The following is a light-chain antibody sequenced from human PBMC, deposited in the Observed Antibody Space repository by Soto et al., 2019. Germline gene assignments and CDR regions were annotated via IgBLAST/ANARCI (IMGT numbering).Light chain of an antibody. J-gene: IGLJ3*02. CDR1: SGDIGSYNR. Sequence: QSALTQPASVSGSPGQSITISCTGTSGDIGSYNRVSWYQQHPGKAPKLIIYEVTDRPSGVSNRFSGSKSGNTASLTISGLQAEDEAEYYCSSYTSSSTAWVFGGGTKLTVL. CDR3: SSYTSSSTAWV. V-gene: IGLV2-14*01. CDR2: EVT.